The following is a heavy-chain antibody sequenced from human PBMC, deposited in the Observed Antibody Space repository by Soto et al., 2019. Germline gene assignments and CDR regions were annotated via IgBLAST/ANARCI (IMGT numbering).Heavy chain of an antibody. CDR3: ARGLGTNGLDV. J-gene: IGHJ6*02. CDR1: GYKFTTYG. V-gene: IGHV1-18*04. CDR2: ISTYNGNT. Sequence: QVQLLQSGAEVKKPGASVKVSCKVSGYKFTTYGITWVRQAPGQGLEWLGGISTYNGNTDYAQNLQDRVTMTTETSTSTAYLEVRSLTSDDTAVYFCARGLGTNGLDVWGQGTTVTVSS. D-gene: IGHD7-27*01.